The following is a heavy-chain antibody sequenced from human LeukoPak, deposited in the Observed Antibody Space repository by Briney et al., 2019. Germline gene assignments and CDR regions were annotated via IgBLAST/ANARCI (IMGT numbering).Heavy chain of an antibody. CDR3: AKRIQSAMAMGY. CDR2: ISGSGGST. CDR1: GFTFSSYA. V-gene: IGHV3-23*01. D-gene: IGHD5-18*01. J-gene: IGHJ4*02. Sequence: PWGSLRLSCAASGFTFSSYAKSWVRQAPGKGLEGVSAISGSGGSTYYADSVKGRFTISRDNSKNTLYLQMNSLRAEDTAVYYCAKRIQSAMAMGYWGQGTLVTVSS.